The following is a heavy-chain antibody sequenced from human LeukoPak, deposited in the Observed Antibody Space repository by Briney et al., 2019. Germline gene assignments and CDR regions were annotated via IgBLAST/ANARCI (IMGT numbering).Heavy chain of an antibody. Sequence: SETLSLTCTVSGGSISTYYWSWIRQPPGKGLGWIGNVYNTGSTNYNPSLESRVTISVDTSKNHFSLRLSSVTAADTAVYYCARAVGDSGYGRYFDYWGQGTLVTVSS. CDR1: GGSISTYY. D-gene: IGHD5-12*01. CDR3: ARAVGDSGYGRYFDY. V-gene: IGHV4-59*01. J-gene: IGHJ4*02. CDR2: VYNTGST.